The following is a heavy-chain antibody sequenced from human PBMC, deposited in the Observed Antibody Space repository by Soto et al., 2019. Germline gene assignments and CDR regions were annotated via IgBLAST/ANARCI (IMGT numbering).Heavy chain of an antibody. CDR2: IYHSGSA. D-gene: IGHD3-9*01. J-gene: IGHJ4*02. Sequence: SETLSLTCTVSGDSVNTGVYYWSWVRQSPGKGLDWIGYIYHSGSANYHPSLKSRVTISVGTSKNQFSLKLSSVTAADTAVYYCARHSYYDILTGYYDYFDYWGQGTLVTVSS. CDR1: GDSVNTGVYY. V-gene: IGHV4-61*08. CDR3: ARHSYYDILTGYYDYFDY.